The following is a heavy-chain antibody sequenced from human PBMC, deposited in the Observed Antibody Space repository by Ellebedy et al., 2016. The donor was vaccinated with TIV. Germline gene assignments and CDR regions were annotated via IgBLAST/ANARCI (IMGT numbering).Heavy chain of an antibody. CDR3: AKGTMDIVATIHTFDY. J-gene: IGHJ4*02. D-gene: IGHD5-12*01. V-gene: IGHV3-23*01. CDR1: GFTFRSYA. Sequence: GESLKIPCAASGFTFRSYAMSWVRQAPGKGLEWVSAISGSGGSTYYADSVKGRFTISRDNSKNTLYLQMNSLRAEDTAVYYCAKGTMDIVATIHTFDYWGQGTLVTVSS. CDR2: ISGSGGST.